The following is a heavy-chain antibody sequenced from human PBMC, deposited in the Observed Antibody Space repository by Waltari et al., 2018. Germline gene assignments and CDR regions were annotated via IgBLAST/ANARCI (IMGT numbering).Heavy chain of an antibody. V-gene: IGHV1-2*02. CDR2: INPNSGGT. Sequence: QVQLVQSGAEVKKPGASVKVSCKASGNSFTGHSIHWVRQAPGQGLEWMGWINPNSGGTMYGEKFQGRVTMTRDTSITTLYMELSSLRSDDTAVYYCARVWFHSGLDYWGQGTLVTVSS. CDR1: GNSFTGHS. D-gene: IGHD6-19*01. CDR3: ARVWFHSGLDY. J-gene: IGHJ4*02.